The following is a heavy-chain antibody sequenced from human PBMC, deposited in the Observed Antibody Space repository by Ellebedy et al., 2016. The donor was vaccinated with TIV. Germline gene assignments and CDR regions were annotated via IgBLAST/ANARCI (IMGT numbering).Heavy chain of an antibody. V-gene: IGHV4-59*01. CDR2: IHYSGST. CDR1: GGSISSYY. D-gene: IGHD3-3*01. J-gene: IGHJ4*02. Sequence: MPSETLSLTCTVSGGSISSYYWSWIRQPPGKGLECIGYIHYSGSTNYNPSLKSRVTISVATSKNQFSLKLSSVTAADTAVYYCARANGLFGVVIIFDYWGQGTLVTVSS. CDR3: ARANGLFGVVIIFDY.